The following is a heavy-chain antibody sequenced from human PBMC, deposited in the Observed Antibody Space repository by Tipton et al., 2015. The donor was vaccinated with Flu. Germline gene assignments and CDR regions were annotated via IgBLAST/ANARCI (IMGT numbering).Heavy chain of an antibody. CDR2: INHSGST. V-gene: IGHV4-34*01. CDR3: ARGNSSGYYYYYYFYGMDV. D-gene: IGHD3-22*01. Sequence: TLSLTCAVYGGSFSGYYWSWIRQPPGKRLEWIGEINHSGSTNYNPSLKSRVTISVDTSKNQFSLKLSSVTAADTAVYYCARGNSSGYYYYYYFYGMDVWGQGTTVTVSS. CDR1: GGSFSGYY. J-gene: IGHJ6*02.